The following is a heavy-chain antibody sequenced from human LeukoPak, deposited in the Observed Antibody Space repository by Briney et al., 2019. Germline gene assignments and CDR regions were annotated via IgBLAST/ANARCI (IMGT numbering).Heavy chain of an antibody. V-gene: IGHV3-21*01. CDR1: GFTFSSYS. CDR3: ARGPTMKMDV. CDR2: ISGSGGST. Sequence: PGGSLRLSCAASGFTFSSYSMNWIRQAPGKGLEWVSAISGSGGSTYYADSVKGRFTISRDNAKNSLYLQMNSLRAEDTAVYYCARGPTMKMDVWGKGTTVTVSS. J-gene: IGHJ6*04. D-gene: IGHD3-22*01.